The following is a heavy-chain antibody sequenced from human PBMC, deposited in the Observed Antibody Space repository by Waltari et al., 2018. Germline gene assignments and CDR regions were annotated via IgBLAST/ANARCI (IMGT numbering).Heavy chain of an antibody. CDR1: EFPFSSHW. D-gene: IGHD3-3*01. V-gene: IGHV3-74*01. CDR3: ASFGFNWLSSY. J-gene: IGHJ4*02. CDR2: INTDGSFR. Sequence: EAQLVESGGGLVQPGGSLRLPCAASEFPFSSHWVHWVRQAPGKGLVWVARINTDGSFRSYVDSVEGRFTIFRDNAKNTLYLQMNSLTADDTAVYYCASFGFNWLSSYWGQGTLVTVSS.